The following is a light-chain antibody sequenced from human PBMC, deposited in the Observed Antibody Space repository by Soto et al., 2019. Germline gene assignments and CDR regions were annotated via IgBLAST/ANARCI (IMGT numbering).Light chain of an antibody. CDR3: QQYRSWPRT. Sequence: EIVLTHSPATLSVSPGERVTLSCRASQRVDINLAWYQQKPGQAPRLLIYGASTRATDMPGRFSGRGAGAEFTLTISSLQSEDFAVYYCQQYRSWPRTVGQGTKVDSK. CDR1: QRVDIN. CDR2: GAS. V-gene: IGKV3-15*01. J-gene: IGKJ1*01.